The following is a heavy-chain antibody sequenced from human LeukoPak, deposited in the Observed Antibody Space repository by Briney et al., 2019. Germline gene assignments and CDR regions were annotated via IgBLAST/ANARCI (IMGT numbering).Heavy chain of an antibody. CDR1: GGTFSSYA. D-gene: IGHD2-2*01. CDR2: TIPIFGTA. Sequence: ASVKVSCKASGGTFSSYAISWVRQAPGQGLEWMGGTIPIFGTANYAQKFQGRVTITTDESTSTAYMELSSLRSEDTAVYYCARDSSSHIVVAPADTEGGDDAFDIWGQGTMVTVSS. J-gene: IGHJ3*02. CDR3: ARDSSSHIVVAPADTEGGDDAFDI. V-gene: IGHV1-69*05.